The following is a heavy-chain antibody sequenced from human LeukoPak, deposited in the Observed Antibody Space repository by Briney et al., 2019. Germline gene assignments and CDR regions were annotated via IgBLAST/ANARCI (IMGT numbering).Heavy chain of an antibody. CDR2: IYTSGST. D-gene: IGHD2-15*01. CDR3: ARGQVVYYYYMDV. V-gene: IGHV4-61*02. J-gene: IGHJ6*03. Sequence: NPSETLSLTCTVSGGSISSGSYYWSWIRQPAGKGLEWIGRIYTSGSTNYNPSLKSRVTISVDTSKNQFSLKLSSVTAADTAVYYCARGQVVYYYYMDVWGKGTTVTVSS. CDR1: GGSISSGSYY.